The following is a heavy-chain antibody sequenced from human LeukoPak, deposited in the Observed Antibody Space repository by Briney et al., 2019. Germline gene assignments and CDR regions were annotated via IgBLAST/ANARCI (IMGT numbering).Heavy chain of an antibody. D-gene: IGHD3-10*01. Sequence: GSLRLSCAASGFTFSDYFMNWVRQAPGKGLEWVSSISGTTSYINYADSVKGRFTISRDNAKNSVYLQMNSLRADDTAVYFCARAYASGVSGCWGQGTLVTVSS. V-gene: IGHV3-21*01. CDR3: ARAYASGVSGC. CDR2: ISGTTSYI. CDR1: GFTFSDYF. J-gene: IGHJ4*02.